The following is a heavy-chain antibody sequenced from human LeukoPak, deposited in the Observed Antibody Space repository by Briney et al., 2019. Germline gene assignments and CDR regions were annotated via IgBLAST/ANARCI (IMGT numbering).Heavy chain of an antibody. CDR1: GGSFSGYY. CDR2: INHSGST. CDR3: ASRAFFRDSYYMDV. D-gene: IGHD2/OR15-2a*01. V-gene: IGHV4-34*01. J-gene: IGHJ6*03. Sequence: SETLSLTCAVYGGSFSGYYWSWIRQPPGKGLEWIGEINHSGSTNYNPSLKSRVTISVDTSKNQFSLKLSSVTAADTAVYYCASRAFFRDSYYMDVWGKGTTVTVSS.